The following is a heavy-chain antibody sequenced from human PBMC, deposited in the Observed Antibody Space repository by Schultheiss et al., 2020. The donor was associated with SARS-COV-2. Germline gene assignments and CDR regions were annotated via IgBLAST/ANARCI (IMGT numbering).Heavy chain of an antibody. J-gene: IGHJ4*02. V-gene: IGHV3-48*03. CDR3: AKDGAGTMIVVVITWGDY. CDR2: ISSSGSTI. D-gene: IGHD3-22*01. CDR1: GFTFSSYA. Sequence: GESLKISCAASGFTFSSYAMHWVRQAPGKGLEWVSYISSSGSTIYYADSVKGRFTISRDNAKNSLYLQMNSLRAEDTAVYYCAKDGAGTMIVVVITWGDYWGQGTLVTVSS.